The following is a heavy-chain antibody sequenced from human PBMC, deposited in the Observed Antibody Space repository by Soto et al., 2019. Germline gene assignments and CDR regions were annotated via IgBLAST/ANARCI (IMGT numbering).Heavy chain of an antibody. Sequence: PGGSLRLSCAASGFTFSSYSMNWVRQAPGKGLEWVSSISSSSSYICYADSVKGRFTISRDNAKNSLYLQMNSLRAEDTAVYYCARDTRQDYWGQGTLVTVSS. CDR2: ISSSSSYI. V-gene: IGHV3-21*01. J-gene: IGHJ4*02. CDR1: GFTFSSYS. CDR3: ARDTRQDY. D-gene: IGHD1-1*01.